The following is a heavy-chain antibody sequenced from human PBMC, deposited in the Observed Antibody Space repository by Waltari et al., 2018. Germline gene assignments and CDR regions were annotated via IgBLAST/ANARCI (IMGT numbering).Heavy chain of an antibody. V-gene: IGHV4-61*02. CDR2: IEARGNT. J-gene: IGHJ5*02. CDR1: VYSINRCNYF. CDR3: AKGAGPPWFDP. Sequence: QVQLQESGPGLVKPSESVSLTCTVSVYSINRCNYFWIWIRQPAGKGLEWIGRIEARGNTNYSPSLRSRVTISVDTSQNQFSLQLRSVTAADTAVYYCAKGAGPPWFDPWGQGVMVTVSS.